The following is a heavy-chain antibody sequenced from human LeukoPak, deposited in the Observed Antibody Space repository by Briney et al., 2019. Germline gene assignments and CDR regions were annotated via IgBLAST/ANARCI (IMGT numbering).Heavy chain of an antibody. Sequence: EASVKVCCKGSGGTFISNPSSGVRQAPGQGLEWMGGIIPIFGTANYAQKFQGRVTITADESTIPAYMELSSLRSEDTAVSYCARGGSGCYKGYSYYYGMDVWGQGNTVPVFS. V-gene: IGHV1-69*01. CDR1: GGTFISNP. CDR2: IIPIFGTA. J-gene: IGHJ6*02. D-gene: IGHD6-19*01. CDR3: ARGGSGCYKGYSYYYGMDV.